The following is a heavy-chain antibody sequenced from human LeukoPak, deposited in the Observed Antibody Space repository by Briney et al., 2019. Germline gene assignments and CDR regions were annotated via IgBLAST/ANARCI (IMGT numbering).Heavy chain of an antibody. D-gene: IGHD5-24*01. CDR2: INPNSGGT. Sequence: ASVKVSCKASGYTFTGYYMHWVRQAPGQGLEWMGWINPNSGGTNYAQKFQGRVTMTRDTSISTAYMELSRLRSDDTAVYYCARVGVEVASHGWFDPWGQGTLVTVSS. J-gene: IGHJ5*02. V-gene: IGHV1-2*02. CDR3: ARVGVEVASHGWFDP. CDR1: GYTFTGYY.